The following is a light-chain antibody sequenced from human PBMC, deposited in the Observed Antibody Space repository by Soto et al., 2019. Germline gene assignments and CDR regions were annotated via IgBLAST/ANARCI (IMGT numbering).Light chain of an antibody. Sequence: EIVLTQSPATLSLSPGERATLSCRASQSVSSYLAWYQQKPGQAPRLLIYDASNRATGIPARFSGSGSGTDFTLTISRLEPEDFAVYYCPQRSNWPPYTFGQGPKLEIK. CDR2: DAS. CDR1: QSVSSY. CDR3: PQRSNWPPYT. V-gene: IGKV3-11*01. J-gene: IGKJ2*01.